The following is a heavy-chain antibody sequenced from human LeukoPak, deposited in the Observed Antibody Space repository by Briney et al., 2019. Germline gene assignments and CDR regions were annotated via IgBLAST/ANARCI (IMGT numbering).Heavy chain of an antibody. CDR1: GFTFSRYS. D-gene: IGHD3-22*01. CDR3: ARDFYDTSGYYYDY. Sequence: PGGSERLSCAASGFTFSRYSMNWIRQAPGKGLEWVSSISGTGSYKYYADSVKGRFTISRDNAKNSLYLQMNSLRAEDTAVYYCARDFYDTSGYYYDYWGQGTLVTVSS. CDR2: ISGTGSYK. V-gene: IGHV3-21*01. J-gene: IGHJ4*02.